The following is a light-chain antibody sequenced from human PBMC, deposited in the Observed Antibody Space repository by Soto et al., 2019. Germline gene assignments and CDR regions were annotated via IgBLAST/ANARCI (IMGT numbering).Light chain of an antibody. V-gene: IGKV3D-15*01. CDR3: QQYAEAPIT. CDR2: DAS. Sequence: EIVMTPSPVTLSVSPGERATLSCRASQSVSSNLAWYQQKPGQAPSLLIYDASTRATGVPDRFSGSGSGTDFTLTISRLEPEDFAVYYCQQYAEAPITFGGGTKVDI. CDR1: QSVSSN. J-gene: IGKJ4*01.